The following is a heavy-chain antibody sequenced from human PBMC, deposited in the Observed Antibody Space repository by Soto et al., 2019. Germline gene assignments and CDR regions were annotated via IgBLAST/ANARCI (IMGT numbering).Heavy chain of an antibody. CDR3: ARARGVLFDGFDP. J-gene: IGHJ5*02. CDR1: GYTFTSYA. D-gene: IGHD3-10*01. Sequence: ASVKVSCKASGYTFTSYAMHWVRQAPGQRLEWMGWINAGNGNTKYSQKFQGRVTITRDTSASTAYMELSSLRSEDTAVYYCARARGVLFDGFDPWGQGTLVTVSS. V-gene: IGHV1-3*01. CDR2: INAGNGNT.